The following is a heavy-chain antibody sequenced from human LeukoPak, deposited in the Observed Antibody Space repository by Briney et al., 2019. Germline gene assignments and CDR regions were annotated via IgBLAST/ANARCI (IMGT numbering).Heavy chain of an antibody. V-gene: IGHV1-69*04. CDR2: IIPILGIA. CDR3: ARGKTVVVPAAMENWFDP. CDR1: GGTFSSYA. D-gene: IGHD2-2*01. Sequence: GASVKVSCKASGGTFSSYAISWVRQAPGQGLEWMGRIIPILGIANYAQKFQGRVTITADKSTSTAYMELSSLRSEDTAVYYCARGKTVVVPAAMENWFDPWGQGTLVTVSS. J-gene: IGHJ5*02.